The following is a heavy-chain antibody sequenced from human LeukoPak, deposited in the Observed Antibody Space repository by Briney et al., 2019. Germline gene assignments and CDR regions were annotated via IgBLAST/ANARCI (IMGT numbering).Heavy chain of an antibody. D-gene: IGHD3-3*01. J-gene: IGHJ4*02. Sequence: SETLSLTCTVSGGSISIYYWSWIRQPPGKGLEWIGYIYYSGSTNYNPSLKSRVTISVDTSKNQFSLKLSSVTAADTAVYYCARLPLLRSIGWYFDYWGQGTLVTVSS. CDR2: IYYSGST. CDR3: ARLPLLRSIGWYFDY. CDR1: GGSISIYY. V-gene: IGHV4-59*08.